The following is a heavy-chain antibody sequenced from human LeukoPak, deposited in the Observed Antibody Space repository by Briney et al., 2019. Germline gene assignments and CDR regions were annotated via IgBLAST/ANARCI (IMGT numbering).Heavy chain of an antibody. J-gene: IGHJ4*02. CDR2: IWSDGTNN. D-gene: IGHD3-9*01. CDR3: PARYFDY. Sequence: GGSLRLSCEASGFTFNTYGMHWVRQAPGKGLEWVAVIWSDGTNNYYADSVKGRFTVSRDNAKNTLYLQMNSLRAEDTAVYYCPARYFDYWGQGTLVTVSS. V-gene: IGHV3-33*03. CDR1: GFTFNTYG.